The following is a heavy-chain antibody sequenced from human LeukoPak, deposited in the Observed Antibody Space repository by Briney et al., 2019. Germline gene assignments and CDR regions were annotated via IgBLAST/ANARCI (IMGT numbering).Heavy chain of an antibody. V-gene: IGHV3-7*01. D-gene: IGHD6-13*01. Sequence: GGSLRLSCAASGFTFNSYWMSWVRQAPGKGLEWVANIKQDGSEKYYVDSVKGRFTISRDNAKNSLYLQMNSLRAEDTAVYYCAREGSSWYRREIDYWGQGTLVTVSS. CDR3: AREGSSWYRREIDY. J-gene: IGHJ4*02. CDR1: GFTFNSYW. CDR2: IKQDGSEK.